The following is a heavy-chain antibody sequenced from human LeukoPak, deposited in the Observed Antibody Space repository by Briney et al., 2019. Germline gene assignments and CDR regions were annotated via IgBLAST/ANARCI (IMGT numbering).Heavy chain of an antibody. V-gene: IGHV4-4*02. D-gene: IGHD6-19*01. CDR1: GGSIDNSNW. Sequence: SETLSLTCTVSGGSIDNSNWWNWVRQPPGKGLEWIGEINHSGSTNYNPSLKSRVTISVDTSKNQFSLKLSSVTAADTAVYYCARTSGYSSGWYLTPIDYWGQGTLVTVSS. CDR2: INHSGST. CDR3: ARTSGYSSGWYLTPIDY. J-gene: IGHJ4*02.